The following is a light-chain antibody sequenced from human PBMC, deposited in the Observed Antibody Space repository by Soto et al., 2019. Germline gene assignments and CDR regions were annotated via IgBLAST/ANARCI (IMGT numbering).Light chain of an antibody. V-gene: IGLV2-14*01. Sequence: QSALTQPASVSGPPVQSITISCTGTSSDVGGYNYVSWYQQHPGKAPKLMIYEVSNRPSGVSNRFSGSKSGNTASLTISGLQAEDEADYYCSSYTSSSTRVFGTGTKVTAL. CDR1: SSDVGGYNY. J-gene: IGLJ1*01. CDR2: EVS. CDR3: SSYTSSSTRV.